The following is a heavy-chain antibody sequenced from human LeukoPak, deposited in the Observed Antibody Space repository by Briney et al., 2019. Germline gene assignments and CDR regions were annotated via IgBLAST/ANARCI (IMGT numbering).Heavy chain of an antibody. D-gene: IGHD3-22*01. J-gene: IGHJ3*02. CDR1: GFTFNSYI. V-gene: IGHV3-21*01. Sequence: GGSLRLSCAASGFTFNSYIMNWVRQAPGKGLEWVSSISSSSSYIYYADSVKGRFTISRDNAKNSLYLQMNSLRAEDTAVYYCAREGYYDSSGPSEAFDIWGQGTMVTVSS. CDR3: AREGYYDSSGPSEAFDI. CDR2: ISSSSSYI.